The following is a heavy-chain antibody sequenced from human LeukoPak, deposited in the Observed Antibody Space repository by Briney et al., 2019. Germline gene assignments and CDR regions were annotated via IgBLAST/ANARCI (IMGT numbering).Heavy chain of an antibody. CDR1: GGTFSSYA. V-gene: IGHV1-69*05. CDR2: IIPIFGTA. CDR3: AREPYGGNPNFDY. J-gene: IGHJ4*02. Sequence: SVKVSCKASGGTFSSYAISWVRQAPGLGLEWMGRIIPIFGTANYAQKFQGRDTITTDESTSTAYMELSSLRSEDTAVYYCAREPYGGNPNFDYWGQGTLVTVSS. D-gene: IGHD4-23*01.